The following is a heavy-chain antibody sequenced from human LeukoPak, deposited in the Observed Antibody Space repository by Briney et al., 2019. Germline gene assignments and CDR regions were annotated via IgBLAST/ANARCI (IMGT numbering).Heavy chain of an antibody. J-gene: IGHJ2*01. CDR3: ARGYYHSSGWDFDL. Sequence: PGGSLRLSCAASGFTFSSYGMHWVRQAPGKGLEWVTLIPYDGSNKYYADSVKGRFTISRDNSKNTLYLQMNSLRAGDTAVYYCARGYYHSSGWDFDLWGRGTLVTVSS. V-gene: IGHV3-30*03. D-gene: IGHD3-22*01. CDR2: IPYDGSNK. CDR1: GFTFSSYG.